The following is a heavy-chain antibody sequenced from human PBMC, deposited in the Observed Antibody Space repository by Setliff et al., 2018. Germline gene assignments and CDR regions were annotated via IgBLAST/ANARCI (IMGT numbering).Heavy chain of an antibody. CDR1: GYTFSNYD. CDR3: ARGLRQDRSNSDVFDI. J-gene: IGHJ3*02. Sequence: GASVKVSCKASGYTFSNYDINWVRQGTGQGLEWMGWMNPNSGNTGYAQKFQGRVTMTRNTSISTVYMELTSHRYEDMAVYYCARGLRQDRSNSDVFDIWGQGTVVTVSS. D-gene: IGHD4-4*01. V-gene: IGHV1-8*02. CDR2: MNPNSGNT.